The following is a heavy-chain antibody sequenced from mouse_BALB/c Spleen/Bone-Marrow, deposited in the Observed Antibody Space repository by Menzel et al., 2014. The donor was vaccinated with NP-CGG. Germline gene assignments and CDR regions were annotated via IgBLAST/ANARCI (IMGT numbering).Heavy chain of an antibody. J-gene: IGHJ1*01. CDR3: ARRGSNHWYFDV. CDR1: GFTFSSFG. V-gene: IGHV5-17*02. D-gene: IGHD1-1*01. CDR2: ISSGSSTI. Sequence: EVKLVESEGGLAQPGGSRKLSCAASGFTFSSFGMHWVRQAPEKGLEWVAYISSGSSTIYYADTVKGRFTISRDNPKNTLFLQMTSLRSEDTAMYYCARRGSNHWYFDVWGAGTTVTVSS.